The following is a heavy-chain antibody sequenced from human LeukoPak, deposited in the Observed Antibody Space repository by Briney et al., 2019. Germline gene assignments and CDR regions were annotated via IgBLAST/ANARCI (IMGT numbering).Heavy chain of an antibody. CDR2: ISSSGSYI. J-gene: IGHJ4*02. D-gene: IGHD4-17*01. CDR1: GFTFKSTF. Sequence: PGGTLRLSCAVSGFTFKSTFMNWVRHAPGKGLEWVSSISSSGSYIHYADSVKGRFIVSRDNGNNTLYLDMSGLSAEDSAIYYCTRDYGARDDWGQGTLVTVSS. V-gene: IGHV3-21*01. CDR3: TRDYGARDD.